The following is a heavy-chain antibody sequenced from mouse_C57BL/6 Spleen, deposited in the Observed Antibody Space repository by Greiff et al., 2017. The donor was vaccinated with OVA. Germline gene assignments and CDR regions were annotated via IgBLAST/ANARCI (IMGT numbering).Heavy chain of an antibody. CDR1: GYSITSGYY. D-gene: IGHD1-1*01. J-gene: IGHJ4*01. V-gene: IGHV3-6*01. CDR3: AREAGSSYDAMDY. Sequence: EVQLQESGPGLVKPSQSLSLTCSVTGYSITSGYYWNWIRQFPGNKLEWMGYISYDGSNNYNPSLKNRISITRDTSKNQFFLKLNSVTTEDTATYYCAREAGSSYDAMDYWGQGTSVTVSS. CDR2: ISYDGSN.